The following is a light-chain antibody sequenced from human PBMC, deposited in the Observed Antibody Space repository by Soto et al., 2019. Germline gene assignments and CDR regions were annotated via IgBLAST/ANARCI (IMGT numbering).Light chain of an antibody. J-gene: IGKJ2*01. V-gene: IGKV1-6*01. Sequence: AIQMTQSPSSLSASVGDRVTITCRASQGIRNDLGWYQQKPGKAPKLLIYAASSLQSGVPSRFSGSGSGTDFTLTISSLQPEDFATCYCLQDYNYPYTFGQWTKLEIK. CDR3: LQDYNYPYT. CDR1: QGIRND. CDR2: AAS.